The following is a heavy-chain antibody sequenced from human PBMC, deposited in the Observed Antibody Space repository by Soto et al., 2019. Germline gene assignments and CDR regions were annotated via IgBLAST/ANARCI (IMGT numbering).Heavy chain of an antibody. J-gene: IGHJ5*02. CDR3: VADGGQLSGA. CDR1: GFAFSSYW. CDR2: IKQDGSET. Sequence: EVQLVESGGDLVQPGGSLRLSCAASGFAFSSYWMSWARQAPGKGLEWVAVIKQDGSETYYVDSVKGRFTISRDNGKNSLYLQMNSLRAEDTAVYFCVADGGQLSGAWGQGSLVTVSS. V-gene: IGHV3-7*03. D-gene: IGHD3-16*01.